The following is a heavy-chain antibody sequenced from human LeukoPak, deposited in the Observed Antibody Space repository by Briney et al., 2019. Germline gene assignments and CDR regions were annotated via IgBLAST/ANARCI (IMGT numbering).Heavy chain of an antibody. CDR2: ISGSGGST. Sequence: GGSLRLSCAASGFTFSSYAMSWVRQAPGKGLEWVSAISGSGGSTYYADSVKGRFTISRDNSKNTLYLQMNSLRAEDTAVYYCAKGLRYSSGWSTDYWGQGTLVTVSS. D-gene: IGHD6-19*01. V-gene: IGHV3-23*01. J-gene: IGHJ4*02. CDR3: AKGLRYSSGWSTDY. CDR1: GFTFSSYA.